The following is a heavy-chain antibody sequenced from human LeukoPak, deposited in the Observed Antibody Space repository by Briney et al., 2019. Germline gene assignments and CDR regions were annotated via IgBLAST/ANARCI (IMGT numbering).Heavy chain of an antibody. J-gene: IGHJ2*01. CDR3: ARIGVSGSGSLIHRGWYFDL. Sequence: GGSLRLSCAASGFTFSDYYMSWIRQAPGKGLEWVSYISSSGSTIYYAGSVKGRFTISRDNAKNSLYLQMNRLRAEDTAVYYCARIGVSGSGSLIHRGWYFDLWGRGTLVTVSS. D-gene: IGHD3-10*01. CDR2: ISSSGSTI. V-gene: IGHV3-11*01. CDR1: GFTFSDYY.